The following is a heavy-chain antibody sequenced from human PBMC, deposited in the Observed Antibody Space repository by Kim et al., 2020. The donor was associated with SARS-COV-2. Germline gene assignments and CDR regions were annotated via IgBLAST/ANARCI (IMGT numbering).Heavy chain of an antibody. CDR3: TKYSGRNPFDY. J-gene: IGHJ4*02. V-gene: IGHV1-46*01. CDR1: GYTFTSYF. D-gene: IGHD1-26*01. Sequence: ASVKVSCKASGYTFTSYFMHWVRQAPGQGLEWMGIINTSYGITSYAQKFQGRVTMTRDTSTSTVYMELSSLRSEDTAVYYCTKYSGRNPFDYWGQGTLVTVSS. CDR2: INTSYGIT.